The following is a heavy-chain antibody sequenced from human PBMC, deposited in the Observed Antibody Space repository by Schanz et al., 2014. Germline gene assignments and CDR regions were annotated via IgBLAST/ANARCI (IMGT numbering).Heavy chain of an antibody. V-gene: IGHV3-33*01. CDR3: ARDHQWLARYGMDV. J-gene: IGHJ6*04. D-gene: IGHD6-19*01. CDR2: IWYDGSNE. CDR1: GFTFSNHG. Sequence: QVQLVESGGGVVPPGRSLRLSCAASGFTFSNHGMHWVRQSPGKGLEWVALIWYDGSNEYYADSVKGRFTISRDNPKKTLYLQMNSLRAEDTAVYYCARDHQWLARYGMDVWGKGTTVTVSS.